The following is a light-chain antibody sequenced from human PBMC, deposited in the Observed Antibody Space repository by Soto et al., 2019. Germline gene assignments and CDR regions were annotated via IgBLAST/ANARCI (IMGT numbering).Light chain of an antibody. Sequence: IQVTQSPSSLSASVGDRVTITCRASQSISSYLNWYQQKPGKAPKLLIYAASSLQSGVPSRFSGSGSGTDFTLTISSLQPEDFATYYCQQSYSTPRSTFGGGTKVDIK. CDR2: AAS. CDR3: QQSYSTPRST. CDR1: QSISSY. V-gene: IGKV1-39*01. J-gene: IGKJ4*01.